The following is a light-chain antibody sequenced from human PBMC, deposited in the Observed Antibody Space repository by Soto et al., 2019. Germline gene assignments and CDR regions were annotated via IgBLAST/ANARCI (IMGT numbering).Light chain of an antibody. J-gene: IGKJ3*01. CDR1: QSVNNNY. Sequence: EIGVTQSPGTLALSPGERATLSCRASQSVNNNYLTWYQQKRGQAPRLLIHGASSRATGIPDRFSGSGSGTDFTLTISRLEPEDFAVYYCQQYGSSPFTFGPGTRVGIK. V-gene: IGKV3-20*01. CDR2: GAS. CDR3: QQYGSSPFT.